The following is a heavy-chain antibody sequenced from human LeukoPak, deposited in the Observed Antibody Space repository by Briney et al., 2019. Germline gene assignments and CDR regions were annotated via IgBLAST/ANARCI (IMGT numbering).Heavy chain of an antibody. CDR1: GFTFSSYS. J-gene: IGHJ4*02. CDR2: ISSSSSYI. Sequence: GGSLRLSCAASGFTFSSYSMNWVRQAPGKGLEWVSSISSSSSYIYYADSVKGRFTISRDNAKNSLYLQMNSLRAEDTAVYYCARDKWELLDFDYWAQGNLVRVPS. D-gene: IGHD1-26*01. CDR3: ARDKWELLDFDY. V-gene: IGHV3-21*01.